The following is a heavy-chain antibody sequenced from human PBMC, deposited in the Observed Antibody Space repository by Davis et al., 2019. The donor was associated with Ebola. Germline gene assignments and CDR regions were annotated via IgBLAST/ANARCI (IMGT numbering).Heavy chain of an antibody. D-gene: IGHD3-22*01. CDR1: GGSFSGYY. V-gene: IGHV4-34*01. CDR2: INHSGST. CDR3: ARRHIYYDSSGYYHDAFDM. J-gene: IGHJ3*02. Sequence: MPSETLSLTCAVYGGSFSGYYWSWIRQPPGKGLEWIGEINHSGSTNYNPSLKSRVTISVDTSKKQFSLKLSSVTAADAAVYYCARRHIYYDSSGYYHDAFDMWGQGTMVTVSS.